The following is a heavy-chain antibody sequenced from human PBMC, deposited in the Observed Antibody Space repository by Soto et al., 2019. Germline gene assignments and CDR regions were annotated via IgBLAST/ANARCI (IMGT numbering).Heavy chain of an antibody. Sequence: QVQLQESGPGLVKPSETLSLKCTVSGGSFSSYYWSWIQQPPGKGLEWIGYIYFGGSTNSNPSLKSRVTISIDRSKNQFSLKLNSVTAADTALYYCAREGERSGFDIWGQGTMVTVSS. D-gene: IGHD3-3*01. CDR3: AREGERSGFDI. V-gene: IGHV4-59*01. CDR1: GGSFSSYY. CDR2: IYFGGST. J-gene: IGHJ3*02.